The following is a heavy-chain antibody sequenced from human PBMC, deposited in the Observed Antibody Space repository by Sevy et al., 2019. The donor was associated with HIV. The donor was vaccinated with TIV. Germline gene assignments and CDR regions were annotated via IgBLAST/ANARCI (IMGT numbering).Heavy chain of an antibody. CDR3: AREKVDTSMIFVEYYGMDV. J-gene: IGHJ6*02. CDR1: GFSFSSYG. D-gene: IGHD5-18*01. CDR2: IRYDESNK. Sequence: GSLRLSCAASGFSFSSYGMHWVRQAPGMGLEWVAVIRYDESNKHYGDSVKGRFTISRDSSKNALYLQMSSLRAEDTAVYYCAREKVDTSMIFVEYYGMDVWGQGTTVTVSS. V-gene: IGHV3-33*01.